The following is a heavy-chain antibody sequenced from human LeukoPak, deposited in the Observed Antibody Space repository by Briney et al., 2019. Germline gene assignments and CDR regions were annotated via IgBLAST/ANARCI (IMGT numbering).Heavy chain of an antibody. V-gene: IGHV3-48*03. CDR3: ARDPSCGGNSDY. Sequence: PGGSLTLSCAASGFTFSSYEMNWVRQAPGKGLEWVSYISSSGSTIYYADSVKGRFTISRDNAKNSLYLQMNSLRAEDTAVYYCARDPSCGGNSDYWGQGTLVTVSS. J-gene: IGHJ4*02. CDR2: ISSSGSTI. D-gene: IGHD2-15*01. CDR1: GFTFSSYE.